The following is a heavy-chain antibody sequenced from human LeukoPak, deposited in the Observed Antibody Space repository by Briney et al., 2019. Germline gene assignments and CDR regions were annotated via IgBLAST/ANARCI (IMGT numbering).Heavy chain of an antibody. CDR2: INHSGST. CDR1: GGSFSGYY. D-gene: IGHD3-22*01. J-gene: IGHJ4*02. Sequence: SETLSLTCAVYGGSFSGYYWCWIRHPPGKGLEWIGEINHSGSTNYNPSLKSRVTISVDTSKNQFSLKLSSVTAADTAVYYCARGYDLFTNDYWGQGTLVTVSS. CDR3: ARGYDLFTNDY. V-gene: IGHV4-34*01.